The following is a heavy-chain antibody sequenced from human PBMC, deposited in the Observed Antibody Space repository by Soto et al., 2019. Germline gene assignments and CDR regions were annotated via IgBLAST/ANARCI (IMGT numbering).Heavy chain of an antibody. V-gene: IGHV4-34*01. CDR1: GGSFSGYY. CDR2: INHSGST. CDR3: VRFAVGTMMDY. J-gene: IGHJ4*02. Sequence: SETLSLTCAVYGGSFSGYYWTWIRQPPGTGLEWIGEINHSGSTYYNPSLKSRVTIPADMSKNQFSLKLTSVTAADTAVYYCVRFAVGTMMDYWGQGTLVTVPQ. D-gene: IGHD3-22*01.